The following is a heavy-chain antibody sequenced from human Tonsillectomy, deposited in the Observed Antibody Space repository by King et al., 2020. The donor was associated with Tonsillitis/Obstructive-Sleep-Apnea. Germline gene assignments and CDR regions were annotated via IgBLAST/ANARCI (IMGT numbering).Heavy chain of an antibody. CDR1: GYSFTSYW. J-gene: IGHJ3*02. Sequence: VQLVESGAEVKKPGESLRISCKGSGYSFTSYWIAWVRQLPGKGLEWMGKIDPSDSYTNYSPSFEGHVTISADKSISTAYLQWSSLKASDTATYYCAKQEWFQAFEIWGQGTMVTVSS. V-gene: IGHV5-10-1*03. CDR2: IDPSDSYT. D-gene: IGHD3-3*01. CDR3: AKQEWFQAFEI.